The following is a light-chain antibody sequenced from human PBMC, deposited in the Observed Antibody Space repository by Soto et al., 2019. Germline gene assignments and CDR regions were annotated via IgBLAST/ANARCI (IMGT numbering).Light chain of an antibody. Sequence: DIQMTQSPAALSASVGDRVTIPCRASQSISSYLNWYQQKPGKAPKLLISAASTLQSGVPSRFSGSGSGTDFTLTISSLQPEDFATYCCQQVKSYPWTFGQGTKVDIK. J-gene: IGKJ1*01. CDR3: QQVKSYPWT. CDR1: QSISSY. CDR2: AAS. V-gene: IGKV1-39*01.